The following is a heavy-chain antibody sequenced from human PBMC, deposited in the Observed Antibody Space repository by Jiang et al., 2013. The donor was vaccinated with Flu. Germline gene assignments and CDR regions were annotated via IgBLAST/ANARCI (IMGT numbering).Heavy chain of an antibody. CDR2: IDWDDDK. Sequence: KPTQTLTLTCTFSGFSLSTSGMCVSWIRQPPGKALEWLALIDWDDDKYYSTSLKTRLTISKDTSKNQVVLTMTNMDPVDTATYYCARMALSGDLPAGYYGMDVWGQGATVTVSS. J-gene: IGHJ6*02. CDR1: GFSLSTSGMC. V-gene: IGHV2-70*01. D-gene: IGHD4-17*01. CDR3: ARMALSGDLPAGYYGMDV.